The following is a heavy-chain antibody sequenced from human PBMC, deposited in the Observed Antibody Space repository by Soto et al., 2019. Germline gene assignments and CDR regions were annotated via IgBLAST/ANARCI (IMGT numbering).Heavy chain of an antibody. V-gene: IGHV4-31*03. Sequence: TLSLTCTVSGGSISSGGYYWSWIRQHPGKGLEWIGYIYYSGSTYYNPSLKSRVTISVDTSKNQFSLKLSSVTAADTAVYYCARDRYDYWYFDLWGRGTLVTASS. CDR2: IYYSGST. J-gene: IGHJ2*01. CDR1: GGSISSGGYY. D-gene: IGHD3-16*02. CDR3: ARDRYDYWYFDL.